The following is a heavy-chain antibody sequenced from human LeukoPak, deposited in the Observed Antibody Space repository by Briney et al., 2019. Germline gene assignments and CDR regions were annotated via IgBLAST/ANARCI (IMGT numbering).Heavy chain of an antibody. CDR2: IGTAGDT. Sequence: NPGGSLRLSCAASGFTFSSYDMHWVRQATGKDLEWVSAIGTAGDTYYPGSVKGRFTISRENAKNSLYLQMNSLRAGDTAVYYCARETRARGMDVWGQGTTVTVSS. J-gene: IGHJ6*02. CDR3: ARETRARGMDV. CDR1: GFTFSSYD. D-gene: IGHD6-6*01. V-gene: IGHV3-13*01.